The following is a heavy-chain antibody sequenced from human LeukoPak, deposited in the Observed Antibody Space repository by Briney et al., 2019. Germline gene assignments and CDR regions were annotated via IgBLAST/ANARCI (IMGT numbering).Heavy chain of an antibody. CDR3: ARDPGSYYDDAFDI. J-gene: IGHJ3*02. Sequence: GASVKVSCKASGYTFTGYYMHWVRQAPGQGLEWMGWINPNSGGTNYAQKFQGRVTMTRDTSISTAYMELSRLRSDDTAVYYCARDPGSYYDDAFDIWGQGTMVTVSS. CDR1: GYTFTGYY. CDR2: INPNSGGT. V-gene: IGHV1-2*02. D-gene: IGHD1-26*01.